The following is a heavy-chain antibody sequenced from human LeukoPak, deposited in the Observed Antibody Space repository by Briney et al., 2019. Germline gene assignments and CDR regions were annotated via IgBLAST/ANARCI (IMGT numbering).Heavy chain of an antibody. D-gene: IGHD2-2*01. CDR2: INPNSGGT. CDR1: GYTFTGYY. J-gene: IGHJ4*02. V-gene: IGHV1-2*02. Sequence: GASVTVSCKASGYTFTGYYMHWVRQAPGQGLEWMGWINPNSGGTNYAQKFQGRVTMTRDTSISTAYMELSRLRSDDTAVYYCARGDCSSTSCYAYWGQGTLVTVSS. CDR3: ARGDCSSTSCYAY.